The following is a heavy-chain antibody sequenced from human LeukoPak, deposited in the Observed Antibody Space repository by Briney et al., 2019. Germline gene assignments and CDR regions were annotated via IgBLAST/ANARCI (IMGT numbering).Heavy chain of an antibody. Sequence: GASVKVSYKASGYAFDYYGITWVRQAPGQGLEWVGWISLNNGNTHYTKCAQKFQGRVTLTADTSTATAYMELRGLRSDDTAVYYCQRVTIFGVVIDFDYWGQGTLVAVSS. CDR2: ISLNNGNT. CDR3: QRVTIFGVVIDFDY. CDR1: GYAFDYYG. V-gene: IGHV1-18*01. J-gene: IGHJ4*02. D-gene: IGHD3-3*01.